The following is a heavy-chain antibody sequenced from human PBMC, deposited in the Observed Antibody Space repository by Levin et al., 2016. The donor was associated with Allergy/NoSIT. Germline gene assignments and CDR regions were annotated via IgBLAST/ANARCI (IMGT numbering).Heavy chain of an antibody. D-gene: IGHD2-21*01. V-gene: IGHV4-61*07. CDR3: ARRRVIEHAFDI. CDR2: IYYSGST. J-gene: IGHJ3*02. Sequence: WIRQPPGKGLEWIGYIYYSGSTNYNPSLKSRVTISVDTSKNQFSLKLSSVTAADTAVYYCARRRVIEHAFDIWGQGTMVTVSS.